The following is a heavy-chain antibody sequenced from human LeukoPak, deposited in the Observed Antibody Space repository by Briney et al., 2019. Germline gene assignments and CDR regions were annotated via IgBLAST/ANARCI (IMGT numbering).Heavy chain of an antibody. V-gene: IGHV1-24*01. CDR1: GYTLTELS. CDR2: FDPEDGET. Sequence: GASVKVSCKVSGYTLTELSMHWVRQAPGKGLEWMGGFDPEDGETIYAQKFQGRVTMTEDTSTDTAYMELSSLRSEDTAVYHCATPLGNWNDVYYFDYWGQGTLVTVSS. J-gene: IGHJ4*02. D-gene: IGHD1-1*01. CDR3: ATPLGNWNDVYYFDY.